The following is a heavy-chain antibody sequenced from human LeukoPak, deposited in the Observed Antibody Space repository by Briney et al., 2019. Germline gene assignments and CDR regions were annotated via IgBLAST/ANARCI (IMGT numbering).Heavy chain of an antibody. V-gene: IGHV4-59*01. CDR2: ISYSETT. J-gene: IGHJ3*02. Sequence: PSETLSLTCTVSGGSISSFYWSWIRQPPGKGLEYIGYISYSETTSDNPTLKCRVTISVDTSKNQFSLKLTSVTAADTAVYYCARDKGLAQAFDIWGQGTMVTVSS. CDR3: ARDKGLAQAFDI. CDR1: GGSISSFY. D-gene: IGHD5/OR15-5a*01.